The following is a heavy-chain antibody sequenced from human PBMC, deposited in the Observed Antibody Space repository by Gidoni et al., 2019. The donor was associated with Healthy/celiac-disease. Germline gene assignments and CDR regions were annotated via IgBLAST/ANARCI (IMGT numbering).Heavy chain of an antibody. Sequence: EVQLLESGGGLVQPGGSLRLSCAASGFTFSSYAMSWVRQAPGKGLEWVSAISGSGGSTYYADSVKGRFTISRDNSKNTLYLQMNSLRAEDTAVYYCAKAFSYYYDSSGYWGYWGQGTLVTVSS. CDR3: AKAFSYYYDSSGYWGY. D-gene: IGHD3-22*01. V-gene: IGHV3-23*01. CDR2: ISGSGGST. CDR1: GFTFSSYA. J-gene: IGHJ4*02.